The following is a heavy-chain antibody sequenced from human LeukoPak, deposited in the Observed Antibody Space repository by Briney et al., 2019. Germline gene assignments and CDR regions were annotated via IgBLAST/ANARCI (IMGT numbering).Heavy chain of an antibody. D-gene: IGHD1-26*01. CDR1: GFTFSIYW. J-gene: IGHJ4*02. V-gene: IGHV3-74*01. CDR2: INSDGSST. Sequence: GGSLRLSCAASGFTFSIYWVHWVRQAPGKGLVWVSSINSDGSSTSYADSVKGRFTISRDISRSTLYLEMNSLSAEDTAVYYCARASGPIKNNHFDQWGQGTLVTVSS. CDR3: ARASGPIKNNHFDQ.